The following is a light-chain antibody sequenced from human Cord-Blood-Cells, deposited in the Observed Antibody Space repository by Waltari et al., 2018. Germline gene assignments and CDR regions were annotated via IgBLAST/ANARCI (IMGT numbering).Light chain of an antibody. CDR2: RNN. CDR3: AAWDDSLSGPV. J-gene: IGLJ3*02. V-gene: IGLV1-47*01. CDR1: SPNLGSNY. Sequence: QSVLTQPPSAPGTPGQRVTISCSGSSPNLGSNYVYWYQQLPGTAPKLLIYRNNQRPSGVPDRFSGSKSGTSASLAISGLRSEDEADYYCAAWDDSLSGPVFGGGTKLTVL.